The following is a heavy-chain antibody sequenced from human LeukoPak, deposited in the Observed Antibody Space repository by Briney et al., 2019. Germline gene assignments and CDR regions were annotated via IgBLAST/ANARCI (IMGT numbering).Heavy chain of an antibody. Sequence: SETLSLTCTVSGGSISSYYWSWIRQPPGEGLEWIGYIYTSGSTNYNPSLKSRVTISVDTSKNQFSLKLSSVTAADTAVYYCARRSNSGPFDYWGQGTLVTVSS. J-gene: IGHJ4*02. CDR2: IYTSGST. V-gene: IGHV4-4*09. CDR3: ARRSNSGPFDY. CDR1: GGSISSYY. D-gene: IGHD4-23*01.